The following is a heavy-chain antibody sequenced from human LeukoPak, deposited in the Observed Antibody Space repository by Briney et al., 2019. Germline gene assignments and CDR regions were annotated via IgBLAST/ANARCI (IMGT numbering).Heavy chain of an antibody. D-gene: IGHD6-13*01. V-gene: IGHV4-30-2*01. J-gene: IGHJ4*02. CDR3: AREVIAAAGRYFDY. CDR1: GGSICSGGYY. CDR2: IYHSGST. Sequence: SETLSLTCTVSGGSICSGGYYWRWIRQPPGKGLEWIGYIYHSGSTYYNPSLKSRVTISVDRSKNQFSLKLSSVTAADTAVYYCAREVIAAAGRYFDYWGQGTLVTVSS.